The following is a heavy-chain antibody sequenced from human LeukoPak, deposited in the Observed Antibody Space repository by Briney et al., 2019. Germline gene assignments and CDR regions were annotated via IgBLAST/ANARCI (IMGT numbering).Heavy chain of an antibody. Sequence: GGSLRLSCAASGFTFSSYAMHWVRQAPGKGLEWVAVISYDGSNKYYADSVKGRFTISRDNSKNTLYLQMNSLRAEDTAVYYCARDRYYGSGRTLDYWGQGTLVTVSS. D-gene: IGHD3-10*01. CDR3: ARDRYYGSGRTLDY. V-gene: IGHV3-30-3*01. CDR2: ISYDGSNK. J-gene: IGHJ4*02. CDR1: GFTFSSYA.